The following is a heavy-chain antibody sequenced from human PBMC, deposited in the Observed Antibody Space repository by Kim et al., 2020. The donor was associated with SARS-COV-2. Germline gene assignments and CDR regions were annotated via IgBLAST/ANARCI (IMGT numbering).Heavy chain of an antibody. Sequence: GGSLRLSCAASGFIFNNYHIHWVRQAPGKGLEWVAMIWFDGNSKYFGDSVKGRFTISRDDSKSTQYLQMNSLRAEDTGVYYCARDPRDGYYYFDYWGQGT. CDR1: GFIFNNYH. CDR3: ARDPRDGYYYFDY. D-gene: IGHD2-21*01. V-gene: IGHV3-33*01. CDR2: IWFDGNSK. J-gene: IGHJ4*02.